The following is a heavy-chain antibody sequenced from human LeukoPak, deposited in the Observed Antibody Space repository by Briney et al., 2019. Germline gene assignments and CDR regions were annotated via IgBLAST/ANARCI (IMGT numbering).Heavy chain of an antibody. Sequence: GGSLRLSCAASGFTFSSYAMHWVRQAPGKGLEWVAVISYDGSNKYYADSVKGRFTISRDNSKNTLYLQMNSLRAEDTAVYYCARDQEELWLGGVFDYWGQGTLVTVSS. CDR1: GFTFSSYA. V-gene: IGHV3-30-3*01. CDR2: ISYDGSNK. CDR3: ARDQEELWLGGVFDY. J-gene: IGHJ4*02. D-gene: IGHD5-18*01.